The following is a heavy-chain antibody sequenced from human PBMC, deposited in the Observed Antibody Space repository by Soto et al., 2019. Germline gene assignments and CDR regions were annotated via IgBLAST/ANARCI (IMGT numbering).Heavy chain of an antibody. CDR1: GGSISSGGYS. V-gene: IGHV4-30-2*01. Sequence: SETLSLTCAVSGGSISSGGYSWSWIRQPPGKGLEWIGYIYHSGSTYYNPSLKSRVTISVDRSKNQFSLKLSSVTAADTAVYYCARVGGYCSGGSCYPPRWFDPWGQGTLVTVSS. CDR3: ARVGGYCSGGSCYPPRWFDP. D-gene: IGHD2-15*01. J-gene: IGHJ5*02. CDR2: IYHSGST.